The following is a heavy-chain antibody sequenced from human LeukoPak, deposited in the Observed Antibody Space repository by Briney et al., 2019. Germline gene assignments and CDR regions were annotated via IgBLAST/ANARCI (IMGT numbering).Heavy chain of an antibody. CDR2: ISSSSSYI. V-gene: IGHV3-21*01. Sequence: GGSLRLSCGASGFTFSSYSVNWVRHAPGKGLEWGSSISSSSSYIYYADSAKGRFTISSDNGKNSLYLQMNSLRAEDTAVYYCARGGYYDILTSPDAYFDYWGQGTLVTVSS. J-gene: IGHJ4*02. CDR3: ARGGYYDILTSPDAYFDY. CDR1: GFTFSSYS. D-gene: IGHD3-9*01.